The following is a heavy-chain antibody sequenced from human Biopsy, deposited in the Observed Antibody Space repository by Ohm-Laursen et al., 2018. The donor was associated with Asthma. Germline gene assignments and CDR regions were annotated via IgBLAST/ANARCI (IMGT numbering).Heavy chain of an antibody. D-gene: IGHD6-6*01. CDR1: GFTFHNYV. CDR2: IFFDGSNK. J-gene: IGHJ4*02. CDR3: ARGKTWGRSYYFDY. V-gene: IGHV3-30-3*01. Sequence: SLRLSCAASGFTFHNYVFHWVRQAPGKGLEWVAGIFFDGSNKYYADSVKGRFTISRDNSKDTLYLQVNSLRGDDTAVYYCARGKTWGRSYYFDYWGQGTLVTVSS.